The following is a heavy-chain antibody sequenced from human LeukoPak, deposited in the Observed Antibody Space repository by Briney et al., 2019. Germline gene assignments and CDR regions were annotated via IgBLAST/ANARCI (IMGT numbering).Heavy chain of an antibody. CDR1: GGSINSGNYY. CDR2: THYSGGT. D-gene: IGHD5-24*01. V-gene: IGHV4-61*01. CDR3: ARVRDGYNYDAFDY. Sequence: SQTLSLTCTVSGGSINSGNYYWSWIRQTPGKGLEWIGYTHYSGGTNYNPSLRSRVTISVDTSKNQFSLNLSSVTAADTAVYYCARVRDGYNYDAFDYWGQGTLVTVSS. J-gene: IGHJ4*02.